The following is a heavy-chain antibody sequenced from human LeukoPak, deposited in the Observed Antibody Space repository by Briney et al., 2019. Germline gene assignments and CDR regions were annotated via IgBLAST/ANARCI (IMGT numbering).Heavy chain of an antibody. CDR1: GTSIRSGDYY. J-gene: IGHJ4*02. D-gene: IGHD2-2*01. CDR3: AALQRPAAIDY. CDR2: IYYSGST. Sequence: SQTLSLTCTVSGTSIRSGDYYWCWIRQPPGKGLEWIGYIYYSGSTYYNPSLKSRLTIAVDTSENQFSLRLTSVTAADTAVYYCAALQRPAAIDYWGQGTLVTVSS. V-gene: IGHV4-30-4*01.